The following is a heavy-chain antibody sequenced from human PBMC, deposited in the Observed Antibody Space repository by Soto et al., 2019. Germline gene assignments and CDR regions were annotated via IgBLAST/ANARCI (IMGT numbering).Heavy chain of an antibody. D-gene: IGHD3-16*02. V-gene: IGHV3-30-3*01. CDR3: ARGPMITFGGVIVEVLIDY. J-gene: IGHJ4*02. CDR2: ISYDGSNK. Sequence: PGGSLRLSCAASGFTFSSYAMHWVRQAPGKGLEWVAVISYDGSNKYYADSVKGRFTISRDNSKNTLYLQMNSLRAEDTAVYHCARGPMITFGGVIVEVLIDYWGQGTLVTVSS. CDR1: GFTFSSYA.